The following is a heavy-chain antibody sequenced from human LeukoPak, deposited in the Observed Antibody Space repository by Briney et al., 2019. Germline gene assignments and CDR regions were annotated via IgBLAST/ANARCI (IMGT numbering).Heavy chain of an antibody. CDR3: ARDYGSHFWSGRYYYYYYYMDV. J-gene: IGHJ6*03. V-gene: IGHV4-38-2*02. CDR2: IYHSGST. Sequence: SETLPLTCTVTGYSISSGYYCGWIRPPPGKGPEWIGSIYHSGSTYYNPSLKSRVTISVDTSKNQFSLKLSSVTAADTAVYYCARDYGSHFWSGRYYYYYYYMDVWGKGTTVTVSS. CDR1: GYSISSGYY. D-gene: IGHD3-3*02.